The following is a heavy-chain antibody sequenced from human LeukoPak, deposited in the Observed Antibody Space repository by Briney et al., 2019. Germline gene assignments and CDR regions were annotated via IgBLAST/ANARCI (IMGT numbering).Heavy chain of an antibody. D-gene: IGHD5-12*01. J-gene: IGHJ4*02. Sequence: PGGSLRLSCAASGFTVSTYSMNWVRQAPGKGLEWVSVIYSGGSTYYADSVKGRFTISRDNSKNTLYLQMNSLRAEDTAVYYCARYAPDVDIVATPNFDYWGQGTLVTVSS. CDR1: GFTVSTYS. V-gene: IGHV3-66*01. CDR2: IYSGGST. CDR3: ARYAPDVDIVATPNFDY.